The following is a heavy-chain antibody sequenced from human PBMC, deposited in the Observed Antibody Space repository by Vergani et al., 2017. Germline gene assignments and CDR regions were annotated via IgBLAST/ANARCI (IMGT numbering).Heavy chain of an antibody. Sequence: EVQLVESGGGLVQPGRSLRLSCTASGFTFGDYAMSWFRQAPGKGLEWVGFIRSKAYGGTTEYAASVKGRFAILRDDSKSIAYLQMNSLKTEDTAVYYCTRDLGYCSSTTCYGFDYWGQGTLVTVSS. V-gene: IGHV3-49*03. CDR1: GFTFGDYA. J-gene: IGHJ4*02. D-gene: IGHD2-2*01. CDR2: IRSKAYGGTT. CDR3: TRDLGYCSSTTCYGFDY.